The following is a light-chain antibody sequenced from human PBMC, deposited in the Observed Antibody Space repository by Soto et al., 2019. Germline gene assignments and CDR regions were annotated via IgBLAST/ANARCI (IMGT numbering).Light chain of an antibody. J-gene: IGKJ4*01. Sequence: DIQMTQSPSSLSASVGDRVTITCRASQGISSWLAWYQQKPEKAPESLIYDTSSLQSGVPSRFSGSGSGTDFTLTINSLQPEDFATYYCQQYNSYPLTFGEGTKVEIK. CDR1: QGISSW. CDR2: DTS. V-gene: IGKV1D-16*01. CDR3: QQYNSYPLT.